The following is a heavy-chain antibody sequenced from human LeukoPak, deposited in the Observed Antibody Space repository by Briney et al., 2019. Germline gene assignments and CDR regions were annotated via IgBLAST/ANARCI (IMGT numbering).Heavy chain of an antibody. CDR3: ARFVAWPGAFDS. CDR1: GFTFSSYG. Sequence: GGSLRLSCAASGFTFSSYGMDWVRQAPGKGLEWVAFIWYSGSIKYYADSVKGRFTIPRDNSKQPLYLQMNSLRAEVTAVYYCARFVAWPGAFDSWGRATEVSVSS. J-gene: IGHJ3*02. D-gene: IGHD3-16*02. V-gene: IGHV3-33*08. CDR2: IWYSGSIK.